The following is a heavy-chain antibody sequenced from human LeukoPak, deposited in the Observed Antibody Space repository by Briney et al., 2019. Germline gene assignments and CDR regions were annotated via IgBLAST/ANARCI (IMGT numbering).Heavy chain of an antibody. Sequence: ASVKVSCKASGYTFTGYYMHWVRQAPGQGLEWMGWISAYNGNTNYAQKFQGRVTMTRDMSTSTVYMELSSLRSEDTAVYYCARDRYCSGGSCRLWAFDIWGQGTMVTVSS. CDR3: ARDRYCSGGSCRLWAFDI. V-gene: IGHV1-2*02. CDR2: ISAYNGNT. J-gene: IGHJ3*02. CDR1: GYTFTGYY. D-gene: IGHD2-15*01.